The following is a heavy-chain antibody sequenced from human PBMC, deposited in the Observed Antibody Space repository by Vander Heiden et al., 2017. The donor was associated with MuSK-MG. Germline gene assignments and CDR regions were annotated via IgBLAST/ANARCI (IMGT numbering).Heavy chain of an antibody. J-gene: IGHJ6*04. V-gene: IGHV3-7*01. CDR2: IKQDGSEK. CDR3: ARGPPDV. Sequence: EVQLVESGGGLVQPGGSLRLSCAASGFTFSRYWMSWVRQAPGKGLECVANIKQDGSEKYYVDSVKGRFTISRDNAKNSLYLQMNSLRAEDTAVYYCARGPPDVWGKGTTVTVSS. CDR1: GFTFSRYW.